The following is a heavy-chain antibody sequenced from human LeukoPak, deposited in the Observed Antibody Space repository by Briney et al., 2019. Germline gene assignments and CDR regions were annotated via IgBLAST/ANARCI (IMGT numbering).Heavy chain of an antibody. CDR2: IYPGDFDT. D-gene: IGHD3/OR15-3a*01. V-gene: IGHV5-51*01. Sequence: GESLKISCKGSGYSFTSYWIGWVRQMPGKGPEWMGIIYPGDFDTRYSPSFQGQVTISADKSISTAYLQWSSLKASDTAMYYCARHGRDSTAYYYYGMDVWGQGTTVTVSS. CDR3: ARHGRDSTAYYYYGMDV. CDR1: GYSFTSYW. J-gene: IGHJ6*02.